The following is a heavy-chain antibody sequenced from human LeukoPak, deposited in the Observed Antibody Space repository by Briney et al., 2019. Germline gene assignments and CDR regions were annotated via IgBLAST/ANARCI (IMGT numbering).Heavy chain of an antibody. CDR3: ARDPSSGWSKGDDAFDI. Sequence: SVKVSFKASGGTFSSYAISWVRQAPGQGLEWMGRIIPIFGTANYAQKFQGRVTITTDESTSTAYMELSSLRSEDTAVYYCARDPSSGWSKGDDAFDIWGQGTMVTVSS. CDR2: IIPIFGTA. D-gene: IGHD6-19*01. V-gene: IGHV1-69*05. J-gene: IGHJ3*02. CDR1: GGTFSSYA.